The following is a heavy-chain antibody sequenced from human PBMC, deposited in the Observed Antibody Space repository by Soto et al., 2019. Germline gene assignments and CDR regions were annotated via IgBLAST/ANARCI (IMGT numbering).Heavy chain of an antibody. CDR1: GGTFSSYA. D-gene: IGHD1-1*01. Sequence: QVQLVQSGAEVKKPGSSVKVSCKASGGTFSSYAIDWVRQAPGQGLEWMGGIIPIFGTTNYAQKWQGRVKPTADESTRTAYMELSTLRSEDTAVYYCARGTVTGSEYNYYYYGMDVWGQGTTVTVSS. CDR2: IIPIFGTT. V-gene: IGHV1-69*12. CDR3: ARGTVTGSEYNYYYYGMDV. J-gene: IGHJ6*02.